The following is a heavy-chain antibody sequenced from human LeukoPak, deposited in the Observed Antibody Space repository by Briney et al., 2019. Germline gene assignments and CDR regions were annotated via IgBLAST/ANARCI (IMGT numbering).Heavy chain of an antibody. J-gene: IGHJ3*02. V-gene: IGHV4-4*07. CDR2: IYTRGST. CDR1: GGSINNYY. D-gene: IGHD2-15*01. CDR3: ARGRYCSADICSGGDAFDI. Sequence: PSETLSLTCTVSGGSINNYYWSWIRQPAGKGLEWIGRIYTRGSTNYNPSLKSRVTMSVDTSKNQFSLKLSSVTAADTAVYYWARGRYCSADICSGGDAFDIWGQGTMVSVSS.